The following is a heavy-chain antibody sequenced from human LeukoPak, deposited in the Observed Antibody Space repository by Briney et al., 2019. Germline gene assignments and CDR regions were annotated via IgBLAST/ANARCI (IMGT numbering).Heavy chain of an antibody. CDR3: AKDAGGGDCLDY. V-gene: IGHV3-30*18. J-gene: IGHJ4*02. CDR2: ISYDGSNK. D-gene: IGHD2-21*02. CDR1: GFTFSSYG. Sequence: QPGRSLRLSCAASGFTFSSYGMHWVRQAPGKGLEWVAVISYDGSNKYYADSVKGRLTVSRDNSKNTLYLQMNSLRAEDTAVYYCAKDAGGGDCLDYWGQGTLVTVSS.